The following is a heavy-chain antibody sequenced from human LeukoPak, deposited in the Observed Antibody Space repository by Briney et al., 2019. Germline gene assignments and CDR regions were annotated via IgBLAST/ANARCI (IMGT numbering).Heavy chain of an antibody. J-gene: IGHJ6*03. CDR2: ISAYNGNT. V-gene: IGHV1-18*01. CDR1: GYTFTSYG. CDR3: AREGYSSSWYYYYYYMDV. Sequence: GASVKVSCKASGYTFTSYGISWVRQAPGQGLEWMGWISAYNGNTNYAQKLQGRVTMTTDTSTSTAYMELRSLRSDDTAVYCCAREGYSSSWYYYYYYMDVWGKGTTVTVSS. D-gene: IGHD6-13*01.